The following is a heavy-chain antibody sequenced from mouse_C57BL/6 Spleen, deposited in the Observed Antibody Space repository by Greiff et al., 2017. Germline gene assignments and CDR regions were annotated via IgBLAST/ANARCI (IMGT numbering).Heavy chain of an antibody. CDR2: IYPRSGNT. J-gene: IGHJ4*01. D-gene: IGHD2-3*01. Sequence: VKLVESGAELARPGASVKLSCKASGYTFTSYGISWVKQRTGQGLEWIGEIYPRSGNTYYNEKFKGKATLTADKSSSTAYMELRSLTSEDSAVYFCARFWLLDYAMDYWGQGTSVTVSS. CDR3: ARFWLLDYAMDY. V-gene: IGHV1-81*01. CDR1: GYTFTSYG.